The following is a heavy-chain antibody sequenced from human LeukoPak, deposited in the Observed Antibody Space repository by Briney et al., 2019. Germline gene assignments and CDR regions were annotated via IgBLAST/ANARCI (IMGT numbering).Heavy chain of an antibody. J-gene: IGHJ4*02. V-gene: IGHV1-18*01. CDR3: ARDRYYYDSSGYYSALDY. CDR1: GYTFTSYG. CDR2: ISACNGNT. Sequence: ASVKVSCKASGYTFTSYGISWVRQAPGQGLEWMGWISACNGNTNYAQKLQGRVTMTTDTSTSTAYMELRSLRSDDTAVYYCARDRYYYDSSGYYSALDYWGQGTLVTVSS. D-gene: IGHD3-22*01.